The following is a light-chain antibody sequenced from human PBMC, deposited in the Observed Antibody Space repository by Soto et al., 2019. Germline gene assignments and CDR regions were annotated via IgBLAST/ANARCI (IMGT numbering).Light chain of an antibody. CDR3: QQRPNWPPT. J-gene: IGKJ4*02. CDR1: QSVGMY. Sequence: EVVLTQSPATLSLSPGERATLSCRASQSVGMYLAWYQQKPGQAPRLLIYDASNRSTGVPVRFSGSGSGTDFTLTISGLEPEDFAVYYCQQRPNWPPTCGGGTKVEIK. V-gene: IGKV3-11*01. CDR2: DAS.